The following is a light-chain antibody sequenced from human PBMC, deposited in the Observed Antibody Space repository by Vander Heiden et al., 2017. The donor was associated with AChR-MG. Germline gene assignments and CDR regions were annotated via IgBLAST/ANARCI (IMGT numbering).Light chain of an antibody. J-gene: IGKJ3*01. CDR3: QQSYSTPPFT. Sequence: IQLTHSPSSLSASVGDRVTITCRASQSISSYLNWYQQKQGKAPKLLIYAAASLQSGVPSRFSGSGSGTDFTLTISSLQPEDFATYYCQQSYSTPPFTFGPGTKVDIK. CDR2: AAA. CDR1: QSISSY. V-gene: IGKV1-39*01.